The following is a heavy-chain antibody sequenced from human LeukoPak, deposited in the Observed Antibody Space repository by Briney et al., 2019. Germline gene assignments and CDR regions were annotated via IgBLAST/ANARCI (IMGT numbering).Heavy chain of an antibody. V-gene: IGHV3-23*01. CDR2: ISVSGADT. J-gene: IGHJ4*02. D-gene: IGHD6-6*01. CDR1: GFTFNNYP. Sequence: GGSLRLSCAGSGFTFNNYPISWVRQAPGKGLEWLSGISVSGADTYYADSVKGRFTISRDNSKNTVSLRLNSLRAEDSAIYYCASRKEYSTSSVFYWGQGTLATVSS. CDR3: ASRKEYSTSSVFY.